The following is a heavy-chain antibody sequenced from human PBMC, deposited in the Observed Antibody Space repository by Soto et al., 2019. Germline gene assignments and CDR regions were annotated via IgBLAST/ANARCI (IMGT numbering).Heavy chain of an antibody. Sequence: QVQLVESGGGVVQPGRSLRLSCAASGFTFSSYGMHWVRQAPGKGLEWVAVVSYDGSNKYYADSVKGRFTISSDNSKNPLELQMNRLRAEDTAVYYCAKDVRRRAAAGTDYYYGMDVWGQGTTVTVSS. V-gene: IGHV3-30*18. CDR1: GFTFSSYG. D-gene: IGHD6-13*01. CDR2: VSYDGSNK. J-gene: IGHJ6*02. CDR3: AKDVRRRAAAGTDYYYGMDV.